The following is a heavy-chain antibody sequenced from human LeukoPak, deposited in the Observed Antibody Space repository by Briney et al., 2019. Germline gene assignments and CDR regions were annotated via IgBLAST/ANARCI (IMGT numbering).Heavy chain of an antibody. V-gene: IGHV3-30-3*01. CDR3: ARDPYYYDSSGYYPSTPSYSDY. J-gene: IGHJ4*02. D-gene: IGHD3-22*01. Sequence: PGGSLRLSCAASGFTFSSYAMHWVRQAPGKGLEWVAVISYDGSNKYYADSVKGRFTISRDNSKNTLYLQMNSLRAEDTAVYYCARDPYYYDSSGYYPSTPSYSDYWGQGTLVTVSS. CDR2: ISYDGSNK. CDR1: GFTFSSYA.